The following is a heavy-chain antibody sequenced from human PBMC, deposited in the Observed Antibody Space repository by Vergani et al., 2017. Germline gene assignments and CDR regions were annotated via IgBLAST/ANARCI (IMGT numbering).Heavy chain of an antibody. V-gene: IGHV3-74*03. CDR2: INSDGSST. CDR1: GFIFSNYW. D-gene: IGHD2-15*01. Sequence: EVQLVESGGGLVQPGESLRLSCAASGFIFSNYWMHWVRQAPGKGLVWVSRINSDGSSTKYADFVKGRFTISRDNAKNTLYLQMNSLRAEDTAVYYCARGDCSGGSCYSGWYFDLWGRGTLVTGSS. J-gene: IGHJ2*01. CDR3: ARGDCSGGSCYSGWYFDL.